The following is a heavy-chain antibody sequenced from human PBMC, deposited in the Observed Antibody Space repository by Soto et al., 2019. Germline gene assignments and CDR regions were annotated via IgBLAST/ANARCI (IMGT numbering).Heavy chain of an antibody. CDR2: ISSSSSYI. V-gene: IGHV3-21*01. CDR1: GFTFSSYS. J-gene: IGHJ5*02. Sequence: PGGSLRVSCAASGFTFSSYSMNWVRQAPGKGLEWVSSISSSSSYIYYADSVKGRFTISRDNAKNSLYLQMNSLRAEDTAVYYCARDQLPTIFGVQPIYHWFDPWGEGTLVTVSS. D-gene: IGHD3-3*01. CDR3: ARDQLPTIFGVQPIYHWFDP.